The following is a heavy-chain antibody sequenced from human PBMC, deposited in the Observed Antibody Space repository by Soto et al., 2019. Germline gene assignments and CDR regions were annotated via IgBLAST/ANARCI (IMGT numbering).Heavy chain of an antibody. CDR3: ARDLDDYVWGSYPSPDAFDI. J-gene: IGHJ3*02. CDR2: ISAYNGNT. Sequence: GASVKVSCKSSGYTCTSYPMHWVRQAGQRLEWMGWISAYNGNTNYAQKLQGRVTMTTDTSTSTAYMELRSLRSDDTAVYYCARDLDDYVWGSYPSPDAFDIWGQGTMVTVSS. D-gene: IGHD3-16*02. V-gene: IGHV1-18*01. CDR1: GYTCTSYP.